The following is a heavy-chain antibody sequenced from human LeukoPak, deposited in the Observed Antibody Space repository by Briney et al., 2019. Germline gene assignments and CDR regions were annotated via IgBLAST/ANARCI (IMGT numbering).Heavy chain of an antibody. D-gene: IGHD6-13*01. V-gene: IGHV3-21*01. CDR1: GFTFSSYS. Sequence: GGSLRLSCAASGFTFSSYSMNWVRQAPGKGLEWVSSISSSSSYIYYADSVEGRFTISRYNAKNSLYLQMNSLRAEDTAVYYCARDLSSSWHTPTGYWGQGTLVTVSS. J-gene: IGHJ4*02. CDR2: ISSSSSYI. CDR3: ARDLSSSWHTPTGY.